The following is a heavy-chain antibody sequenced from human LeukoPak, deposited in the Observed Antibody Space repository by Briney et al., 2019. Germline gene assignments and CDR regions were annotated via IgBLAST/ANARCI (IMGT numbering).Heavy chain of an antibody. D-gene: IGHD6-19*01. CDR2: IIPIFGTA. V-gene: IGHV1-69*13. Sequence: SVKVSCKASGGTFSSYAISWVRQAPGQGLEWMGGIIPIFGTANYAQKFQGRATITADESTSTAYMEVSSLRSEDTAVYYCARANQQWLVPDAFDIWGQGTLVTVSS. CDR1: GGTFSSYA. CDR3: ARANQQWLVPDAFDI. J-gene: IGHJ3*02.